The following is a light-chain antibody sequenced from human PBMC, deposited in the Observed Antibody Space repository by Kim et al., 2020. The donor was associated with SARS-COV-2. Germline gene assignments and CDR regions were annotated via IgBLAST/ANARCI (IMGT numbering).Light chain of an antibody. CDR2: AAS. Sequence: SASVGDRVTITCRARQGIRNYLAWYQQKPGKVPKLLIYAASTVQSGVPSRFSGSGSGTDFTLTISSLQPEDVATYYCQKYNSAPLTFGGGTKLEI. J-gene: IGKJ4*01. CDR1: QGIRNY. V-gene: IGKV1-27*01. CDR3: QKYNSAPLT.